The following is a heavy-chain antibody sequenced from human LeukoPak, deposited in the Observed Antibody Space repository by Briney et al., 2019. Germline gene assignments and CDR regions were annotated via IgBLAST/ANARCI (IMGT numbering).Heavy chain of an antibody. D-gene: IGHD6-13*01. V-gene: IGHV3-33*01. J-gene: IGHJ5*02. CDR3: ARGMAPTGNPNWFDP. Sequence: GGPLRLSCAASGLTFSSYGIHCVRQAPGKGLEWVAVIWSDGKYTYYADSVKGRFTISRDNSKSTLYLQMNSLRAEDTAVYYCARGMAPTGNPNWFDPWGQGTLVTVSS. CDR2: IWSDGKYT. CDR1: GLTFSSYG.